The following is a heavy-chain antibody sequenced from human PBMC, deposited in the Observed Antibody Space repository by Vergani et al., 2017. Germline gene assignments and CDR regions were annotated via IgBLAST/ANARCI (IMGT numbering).Heavy chain of an antibody. CDR2: IYHSGST. CDR1: GYSISSGYY. J-gene: IGHJ4*02. V-gene: IGHV4-38-2*01. D-gene: IGHD6-13*01. CDR3: ARRRGMGAAADIGFDY. Sequence: QVQLQESGPGLVKPSETLSLTCAVSGYSISSGYYWGWIRQPPGKGLEWIGSIYHSGSTYYNPSLKSRVTLSVDTSKNQFSLQLSSVTAADTAVYYCARRRGMGAAADIGFDYGGQGSLVTVSS.